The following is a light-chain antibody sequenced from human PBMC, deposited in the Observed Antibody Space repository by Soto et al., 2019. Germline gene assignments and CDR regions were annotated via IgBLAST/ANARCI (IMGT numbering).Light chain of an antibody. CDR1: QSVSSSY. J-gene: IGKJ2*01. Sequence: EIVLTQSPGTLSLSPGERATLSCRASQSVSSSYLAWYQQKPGQAPRLLIYGASSRATSIPDRFSGSGSGTDFTLTISRLEPEDFAVYYCQQYGTRSTFGQGTKLEIK. CDR2: GAS. V-gene: IGKV3-20*01. CDR3: QQYGTRST.